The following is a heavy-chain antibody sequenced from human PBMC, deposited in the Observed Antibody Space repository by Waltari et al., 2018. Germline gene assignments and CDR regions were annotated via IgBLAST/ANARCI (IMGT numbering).Heavy chain of an antibody. CDR1: GGTFSSYA. J-gene: IGHJ3*02. CDR2: IIPIHAIA. CDR3: AREANIAIFGMAARGAFDI. V-gene: IGHV1-69*04. Sequence: QVQLVQSGAEVKKPGSSVKVSCKASGGTFSSYAINWVRPAPGQGLEWMGGIIPIHAIANYAQKFQGRVTITADESTSTAYMELSSLRSDDTAVYYCAREANIAIFGMAARGAFDIWGQGTMVTVSS. D-gene: IGHD3-3*01.